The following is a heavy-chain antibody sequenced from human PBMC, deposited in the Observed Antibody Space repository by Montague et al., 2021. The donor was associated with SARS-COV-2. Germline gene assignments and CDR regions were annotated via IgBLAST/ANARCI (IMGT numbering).Heavy chain of an antibody. J-gene: IGHJ4*02. Sequence: SETLSLTYSVSGASMKSYYWTRVRQSPGKGLQWIGYTYYSGSTSYDPSLQSRLTMTVDTSKNQFTLRLMSVTAADSAVYYCARVEGMIGGITHFDYWGQGLPVTVSS. D-gene: IGHD2-21*01. CDR2: TYYSGST. V-gene: IGHV4-59*01. CDR1: GASMKSYY. CDR3: ARVEGMIGGITHFDY.